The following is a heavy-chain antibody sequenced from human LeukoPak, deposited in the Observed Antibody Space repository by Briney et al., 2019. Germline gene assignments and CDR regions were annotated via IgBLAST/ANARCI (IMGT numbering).Heavy chain of an antibody. J-gene: IGHJ4*02. V-gene: IGHV3-21*01. Sequence: GGSLRLSCAASGFTFSSYAMHWVRQAPGKGLEWVSSISSSSSYIYYADSVKGRFTISRDNAKNSLYLQMNSLRAEDTAVYYCARDRGRAFDYWGQGTLVTVSS. CDR1: GFTFSSYA. D-gene: IGHD3-10*01. CDR2: ISSSSSYI. CDR3: ARDRGRAFDY.